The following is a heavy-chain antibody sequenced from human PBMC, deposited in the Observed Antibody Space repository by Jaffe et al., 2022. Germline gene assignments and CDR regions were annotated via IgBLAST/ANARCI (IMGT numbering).Heavy chain of an antibody. D-gene: IGHD5-12*01. V-gene: IGHV3-30*18. CDR1: GFTFSSYG. J-gene: IGHJ4*02. CDR3: AKVRYSGYDTPLGYFDY. Sequence: QVQLVESGGGVVQPGRSLRLSCAASGFTFSSYGMHWVRQAPGKGLEWVAVISYDGSNKYYADSVKGRFTISRDNSKNTLYLQMNSLRAEDTAVYYCAKVRYSGYDTPLGYFDYWGQGTLVTVSS. CDR2: ISYDGSNK.